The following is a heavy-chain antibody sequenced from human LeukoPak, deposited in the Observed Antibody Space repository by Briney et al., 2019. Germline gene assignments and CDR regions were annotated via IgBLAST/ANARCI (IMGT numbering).Heavy chain of an antibody. Sequence: PGGSLRLSCAASGFTFSSYAMSWVRQAPGKGLEWVSSISSSSSYIYYADSVKGRFTISRDNAKNTLYLQMNSLRAEDTAVYYCARVRLRGLDYWGQGTLVTVSS. V-gene: IGHV3-21*01. J-gene: IGHJ4*02. D-gene: IGHD4-17*01. CDR1: GFTFSSYA. CDR3: ARVRLRGLDY. CDR2: ISSSSSYI.